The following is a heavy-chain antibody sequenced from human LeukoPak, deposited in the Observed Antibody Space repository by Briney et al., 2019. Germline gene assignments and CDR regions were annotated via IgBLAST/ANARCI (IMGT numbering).Heavy chain of an antibody. CDR3: ARIEGSTFDY. V-gene: IGHV5-51*01. J-gene: IGHJ4*02. Sequence: GESLKISCKDSGYTFTNYWIGWVRQMPGKGLEWMGIIYPGDSERKYNPSLQGQVTISADKSISTVYLQWSSLKASDTAIYYCARIEGSTFDYWGQGTLVTVSS. CDR2: IYPGDSER. CDR1: GYTFTNYW.